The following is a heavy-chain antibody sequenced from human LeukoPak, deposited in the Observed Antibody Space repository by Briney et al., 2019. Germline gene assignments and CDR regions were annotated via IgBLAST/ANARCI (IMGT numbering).Heavy chain of an antibody. Sequence: ASVKVSCKASGYTFTSYDINWVRQATGQGLEWMGWMDPNSGNTGYAQKFQGRVTMTRNTSISTAYMELSSLRSEDTAVYYCASPSDGELFDAFDIWGQGTMVTVSS. J-gene: IGHJ3*02. D-gene: IGHD3-10*01. CDR1: GYTFTSYD. V-gene: IGHV1-8*01. CDR2: MDPNSGNT. CDR3: ASPSDGELFDAFDI.